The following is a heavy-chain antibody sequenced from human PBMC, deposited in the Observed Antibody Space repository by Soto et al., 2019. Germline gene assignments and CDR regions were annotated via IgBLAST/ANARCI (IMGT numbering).Heavy chain of an antibody. D-gene: IGHD1-26*01. J-gene: IGHJ5*02. Sequence: SETLSLTCTVSGGSISSYYWSWIRQPPGKGPEWIGYIYYSGSTNYNPSLKSRVTISVDTSKNQFSLKLSSVTAADTAVYYCARGSGSYSNWFDPWGQGTLVTVSS. CDR3: ARGSGSYSNWFDP. CDR2: IYYSGST. CDR1: GGSISSYY. V-gene: IGHV4-59*01.